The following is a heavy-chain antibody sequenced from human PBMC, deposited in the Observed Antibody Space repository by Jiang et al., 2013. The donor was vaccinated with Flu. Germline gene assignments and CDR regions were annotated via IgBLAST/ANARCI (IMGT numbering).Heavy chain of an antibody. J-gene: IGHJ3*02. Sequence: VQLLESGGGVVQPGRSLRLSCAASGFTSSTYAMHWVRQAPGKGLEWVAVISYDGSNKYYADSVKGRFTLSRDNSKSTLYLQMNSLRTEDTAVYYCARGTRHTTMIEGYLFDIWAKGQWSPCLQ. V-gene: IGHV3-30-3*01. D-gene: IGHD5-18*01. CDR1: GFTSSTYA. CDR2: ISYDGSNK. CDR3: ARGTRHTTMIEGYLFDI.